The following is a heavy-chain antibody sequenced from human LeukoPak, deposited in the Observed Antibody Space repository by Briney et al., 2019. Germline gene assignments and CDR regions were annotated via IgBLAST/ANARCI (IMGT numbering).Heavy chain of an antibody. J-gene: IGHJ4*02. CDR1: GDSVSTNSAA. CDR2: IYYRSKWYN. V-gene: IGHV6-1*01. Sequence: SQTLSLTCAISGDSVSTNSAAWSWIRQSPSRGLEWLGRIYYRSKWYNDDAVSVKSRITINPDTSRNQFSLQLNSVTPEDTAVYYCARGIPILDYWGQGTLVTVSS. CDR3: ARGIPILDY.